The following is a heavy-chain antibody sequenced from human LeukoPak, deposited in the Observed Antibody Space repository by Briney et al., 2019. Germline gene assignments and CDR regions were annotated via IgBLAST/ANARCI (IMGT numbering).Heavy chain of an antibody. D-gene: IGHD3-3*01. V-gene: IGHV3-21*01. CDR1: GFTFSSYS. Sequence: PGGSLRLSCAASGFTFSSYSMNWVRQAPGKGLEWVSSISSSSSYIYYADSVKGRFTISRDNAKNSLYLQMNSLRAEDTAVYYCARDDRFLEWSLWYFDLWGRGTLVTVSS. CDR2: ISSSSSYI. J-gene: IGHJ2*01. CDR3: ARDDRFLEWSLWYFDL.